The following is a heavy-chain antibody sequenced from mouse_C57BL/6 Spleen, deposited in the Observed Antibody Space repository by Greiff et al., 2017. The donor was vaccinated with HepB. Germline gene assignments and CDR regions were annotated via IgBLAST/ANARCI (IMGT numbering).Heavy chain of an antibody. V-gene: IGHV1-81*01. Sequence: VKLMESGAELARPGASVKLSCKASGYTFTSYGISWVKQRTGQGLEWIGEIYPRSGNTYYNEKFKGKATLTADKSSSTAYMELRSLTSEDSAVYFCARWGNYPDYWGQGTTLTVSS. CDR3: ARWGNYPDY. CDR2: IYPRSGNT. J-gene: IGHJ2*01. CDR1: GYTFTSYG.